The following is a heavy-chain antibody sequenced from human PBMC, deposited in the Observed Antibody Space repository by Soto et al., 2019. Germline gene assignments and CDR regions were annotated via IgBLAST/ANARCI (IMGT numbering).Heavy chain of an antibody. CDR1: GFTFSTYG. D-gene: IGHD4-17*01. V-gene: IGHV3-30*18. J-gene: IGHJ6*02. Sequence: QVQLVDSGGGEVQPGRSLTISCAASGFTFSTYGMHWVRQTPGKGLEWVAVISYDGTNKFYSDSVKGRFTIPRDNFKNTLTLQMNSLRADDTAVYYCAKDLQSYGDYDYYCYGMDVWGLGTRVTVSS. CDR2: ISYDGTNK. CDR3: AKDLQSYGDYDYYCYGMDV.